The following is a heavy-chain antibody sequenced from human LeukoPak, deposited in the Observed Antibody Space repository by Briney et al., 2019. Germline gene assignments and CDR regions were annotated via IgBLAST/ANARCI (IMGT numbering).Heavy chain of an antibody. J-gene: IGHJ4*02. Sequence: ASVKVSCKASGYTFTSYYMHWVRQATGQGLEWMGWMNPNSGNTGYAQKFQGRVTMTRNTSISTAYMELSSLRSEDTAVYYCARGRYSGYAPVGYWGQGTLVTVSS. D-gene: IGHD5-12*01. CDR1: GYTFTSYY. V-gene: IGHV1-8*02. CDR2: MNPNSGNT. CDR3: ARGRYSGYAPVGY.